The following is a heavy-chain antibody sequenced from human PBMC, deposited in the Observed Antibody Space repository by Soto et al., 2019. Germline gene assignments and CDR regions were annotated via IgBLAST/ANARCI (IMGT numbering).Heavy chain of an antibody. CDR1: GGSISSGGCY. CDR3: SRAKITPGYYYSGMDV. D-gene: IGHD1-20*01. V-gene: IGHV4-31*03. CDR2: ISYSGST. J-gene: IGHJ6*02. Sequence: SETLSLTCTVSGGSISSGGCYWNWIRQHPGKALEWIGYISYSGSTYYNPSLKSRITISVDTSKNQFSLKLSSVTAADTAVYYCSRAKITPGYYYSGMDVWGQGTTVTVSS.